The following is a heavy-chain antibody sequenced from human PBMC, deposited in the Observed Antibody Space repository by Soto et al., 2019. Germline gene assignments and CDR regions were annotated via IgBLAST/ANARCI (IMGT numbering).Heavy chain of an antibody. CDR2: ISDSGDDT. V-gene: IGHV3-23*01. Sequence: GVSLRLSCAASGFTFNRYAMSWVRQAPGKGLEWVSAISDSGDDTYYGGAVKGRFTISRDNSENTLYLQMNSLRVEDTATYYCDKDPLWVVVSSAFDYWGQGALVTVSA. CDR1: GFTFNRYA. J-gene: IGHJ4*02. CDR3: DKDPLWVVVSSAFDY. D-gene: IGHD2-21*01.